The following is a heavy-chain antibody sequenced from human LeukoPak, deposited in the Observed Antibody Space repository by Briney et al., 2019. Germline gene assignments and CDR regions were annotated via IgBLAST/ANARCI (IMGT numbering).Heavy chain of an antibody. D-gene: IGHD1-26*01. CDR3: AKRGAEVGTTVAPGDY. V-gene: IGHV3-30*02. CDR2: IRLDGSNK. CDR1: GFTFSSYG. Sequence: GSLRLSCAASGFTFSSYGMHWVRQAPGKGLEWVAFIRLDGSNKYYADSVKGRFTISRDNSKNTLYLQMNSLRAEDTALYYCAKRGAEVGTTVAPGDYWGQGTLLTVSS. J-gene: IGHJ4*02.